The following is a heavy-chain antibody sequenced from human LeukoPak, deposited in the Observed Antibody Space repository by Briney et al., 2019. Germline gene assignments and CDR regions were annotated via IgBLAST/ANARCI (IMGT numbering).Heavy chain of an antibody. V-gene: IGHV4-31*03. Sequence: PSQTLSLTCTVSGGSISSGGYYWSWIRQHPGTGLEWLGYIYYSGSTYYNPSLKSRVTISVDTSKNQFSLKLSSVTAADTAVYYCARTNSPQRSRPFGYWGQGSLVTVSS. D-gene: IGHD4-23*01. CDR2: IYYSGST. CDR3: ARTNSPQRSRPFGY. CDR1: GGSISSGGYY. J-gene: IGHJ4*02.